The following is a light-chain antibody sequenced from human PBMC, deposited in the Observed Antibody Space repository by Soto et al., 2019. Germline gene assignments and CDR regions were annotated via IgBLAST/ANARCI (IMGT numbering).Light chain of an antibody. V-gene: IGKV1-39*01. CDR1: QSISSY. CDR2: AAS. J-gene: IGKJ2*01. Sequence: DIQMTQSPSSLSASVGDRVTITCRASQSISSYLNWYQQKPGKAPKLLIYAASSLQCGVPSRFSGSGSGTDFTLTISSLQPEDFATYYCQQRYSTPYTFGQGTKLELK. CDR3: QQRYSTPYT.